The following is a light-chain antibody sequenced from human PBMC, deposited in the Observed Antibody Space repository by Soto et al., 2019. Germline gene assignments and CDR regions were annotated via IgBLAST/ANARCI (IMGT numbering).Light chain of an antibody. CDR2: DAS. Sequence: IVLTQSPATLSLCPGERATLSCRASQSVNSYLAWYQQKPGQAPRLLIYDASTRATGIPARFSGSGSGTDFTLTISSLEPEDFAVYYCQQRSNWFTFGPGTKVDIK. CDR1: QSVNSY. V-gene: IGKV3-11*01. J-gene: IGKJ3*01. CDR3: QQRSNWFT.